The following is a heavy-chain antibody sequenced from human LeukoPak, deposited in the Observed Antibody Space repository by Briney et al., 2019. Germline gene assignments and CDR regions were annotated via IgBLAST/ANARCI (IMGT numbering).Heavy chain of an antibody. D-gene: IGHD3-3*01. J-gene: IGHJ1*01. Sequence: SVKVSCKASGGTFSSYAISWVRQAPGQGLEWMGGIIPIFGTANYAQKFQGRVTITADESTSTAYMELGSLRSEDTAVYYCARGDYDFWSGYYTLGYFQHWGQGTLVTVSS. CDR3: ARGDYDFWSGYYTLGYFQH. V-gene: IGHV1-69*13. CDR1: GGTFSSYA. CDR2: IIPIFGTA.